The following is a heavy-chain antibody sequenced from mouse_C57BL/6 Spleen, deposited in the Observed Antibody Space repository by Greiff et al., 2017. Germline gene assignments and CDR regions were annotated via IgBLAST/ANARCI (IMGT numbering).Heavy chain of an antibody. Sequence: QVQLQQPGAELVKPGASVKMSCKASGYTFTSYWITWVKQRPGQGLEWIGDIYPGSGSTNYNEKFKSKATLTVDTSSSTAYMQLSSLTSEDSAVYYCARPLYYYGSSYLAYWGRGTLVTVSA. V-gene: IGHV1-55*01. CDR2: IYPGSGST. CDR3: ARPLYYYGSSYLAY. CDR1: GYTFTSYW. D-gene: IGHD1-1*01. J-gene: IGHJ3*01.